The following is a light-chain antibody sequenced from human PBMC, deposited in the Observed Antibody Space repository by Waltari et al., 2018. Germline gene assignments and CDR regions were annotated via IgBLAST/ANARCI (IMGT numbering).Light chain of an antibody. Sequence: QLVLTQSPSASASLGASVKLTCTLSSGHSTYTIAWHQQQPEKGPRYLMRVNSDGTHSKGDWIPDRFSGSTSGGERHLTISSLQSEDEADYYCQTWGTGTVVFGGGTKLTVL. V-gene: IGLV4-69*01. CDR2: VNSDGTH. CDR3: QTWGTGTVV. J-gene: IGLJ2*01. CDR1: SGHSTYT.